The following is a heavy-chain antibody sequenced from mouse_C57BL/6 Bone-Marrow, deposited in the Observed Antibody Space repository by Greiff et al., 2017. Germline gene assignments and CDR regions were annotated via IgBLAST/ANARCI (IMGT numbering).Heavy chain of an antibody. J-gene: IGHJ4*01. CDR2: ISSGSSTI. CDR3: ARKDTTSMDY. V-gene: IGHV5-17*01. D-gene: IGHD1-1*01. CDR1: GFTFSDYG. Sequence: DVKLVESGGGLVKPGGSLKLSCAASGFTFSDYGMHWVRQAPEKGLEWVAYISSGSSTIYYADTVKGRFTISRDNAKNTLFLQMTSLRSEDTAMYYCARKDTTSMDYWGQGTSVTVSS.